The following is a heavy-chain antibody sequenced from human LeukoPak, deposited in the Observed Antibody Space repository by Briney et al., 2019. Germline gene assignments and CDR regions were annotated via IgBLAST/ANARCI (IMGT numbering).Heavy chain of an antibody. CDR1: GYTFTGYY. Sequence: ASVKVSCKASGYTFTGYYMHWVRQAPGQGLEWMGWINPNSGGTNYAQKFQGRVTMTRDTSISTAYIELSRLRSDDTAVYYCASSPLLGYCSGGSCPNLDYWGQGTLVTVSS. CDR2: INPNSGGT. J-gene: IGHJ4*02. V-gene: IGHV1-2*02. D-gene: IGHD2-15*01. CDR3: ASSPLLGYCSGGSCPNLDY.